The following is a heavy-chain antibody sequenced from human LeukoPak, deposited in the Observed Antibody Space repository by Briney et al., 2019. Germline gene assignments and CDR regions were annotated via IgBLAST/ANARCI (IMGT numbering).Heavy chain of an antibody. Sequence: ASVKVSCKTSGFTFTRSATQWVRQARGQRLEWIGWIVVGSGSTDYAQKFQERVTITRDMSTSTAYMELSSLTSEDTAVYYCATDSDYSVQQWLPRGAYWGQGTLVTVSS. J-gene: IGHJ4*02. CDR1: GFTFTRSA. D-gene: IGHD4-11*01. CDR3: ATDSDYSVQQWLPRGAY. V-gene: IGHV1-58*02. CDR2: IVVGSGST.